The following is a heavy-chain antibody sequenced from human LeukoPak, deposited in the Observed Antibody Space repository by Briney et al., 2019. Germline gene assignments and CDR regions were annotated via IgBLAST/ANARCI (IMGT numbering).Heavy chain of an antibody. D-gene: IGHD3-3*01. CDR1: GGTFSSYA. V-gene: IGHV1-69*13. J-gene: IGHJ4*02. CDR3: ARDRTIFGVVITPHFDY. Sequence: SVKVSCKASGGTFSSYAISWVRQAPGQGREWMGGIIPIFCTADYAQKFQGRVTISADESTSTAYMELSSLRSEDTAVHYCARDRTIFGVVITPHFDYWGQGTLVTVSS. CDR2: IIPIFCTA.